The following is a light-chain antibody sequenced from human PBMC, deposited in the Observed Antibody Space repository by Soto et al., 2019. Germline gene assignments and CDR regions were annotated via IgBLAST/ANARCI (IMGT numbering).Light chain of an antibody. V-gene: IGKV3-11*01. CDR1: QSVSSY. J-gene: IGKJ3*01. Sequence: EIVLTQSPATLSLSPGERATLSCRARQSVSSYLAWYQQKPGQAPRLLIYDASSRATGIPARFSGSGSGTDFTLTISSLEPEDFAVYYCQQRSNWRFTFGPGTKVDVK. CDR2: DAS. CDR3: QQRSNWRFT.